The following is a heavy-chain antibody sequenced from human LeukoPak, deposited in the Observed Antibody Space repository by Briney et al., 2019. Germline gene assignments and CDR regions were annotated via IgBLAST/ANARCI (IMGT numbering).Heavy chain of an antibody. CDR2: ISGRGGST. D-gene: IGHD4-17*01. CDR1: GFTFSSYA. J-gene: IGHJ4*02. Sequence: GGSLRLSCAASGFTFSSYAMSWGRQAPGEGLEWVSAISGRGGSTYYADSVKGRFTISRDNSKNTLYLQMNSLRAEDTAVYYCAKDLGDYGDYTYEYWGQGTLVTVSS. V-gene: IGHV3-23*01. CDR3: AKDLGDYGDYTYEY.